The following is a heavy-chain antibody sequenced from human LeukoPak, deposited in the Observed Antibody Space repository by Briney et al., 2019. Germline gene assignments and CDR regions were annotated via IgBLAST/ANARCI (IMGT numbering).Heavy chain of an antibody. CDR2: ISAYNGNT. Sequence: ASMKVSCKASGYTFTSYGISWVRQAPGQGLEWMGWISAYNGNTNYAQKLQGRVTMTTDTSTSTAYMELRSLRSDDTAVYYCARGPWRNFLGYCSGGSCYRFDPWGQGTLVTVSS. V-gene: IGHV1-18*01. CDR3: ARGPWRNFLGYCSGGSCYRFDP. J-gene: IGHJ5*02. CDR1: GYTFTSYG. D-gene: IGHD2-15*01.